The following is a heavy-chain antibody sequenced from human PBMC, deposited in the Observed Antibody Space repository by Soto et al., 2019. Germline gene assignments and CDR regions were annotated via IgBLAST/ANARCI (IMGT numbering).Heavy chain of an antibody. Sequence: GGSLRLACAASGFTFSSYSMNWVRQAPGKGLEWVSYISSSSSTIYYADSVKGRFTISRDNAKNSLYLQMNSLRDEDTAVYYCARDRHYGDYGSFDYWGQGTLVTVS. CDR3: ARDRHYGDYGSFDY. V-gene: IGHV3-48*02. CDR1: GFTFSSYS. CDR2: ISSSSSTI. J-gene: IGHJ4*02. D-gene: IGHD4-17*01.